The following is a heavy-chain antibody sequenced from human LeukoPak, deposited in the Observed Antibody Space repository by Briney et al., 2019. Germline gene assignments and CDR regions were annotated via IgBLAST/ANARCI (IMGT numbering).Heavy chain of an antibody. V-gene: IGHV1-46*01. D-gene: IGHD1-26*01. CDR3: ARDLRGWEDRVGYYYYGMDV. CDR2: INPSGGST. CDR1: GYTFTGYY. Sequence: ASVKVSCKASGYTFTGYYIHWVRQAPGQGLEWMGIINPSGGSTSYAQKFQGRVTMTRDTSTSTVYMELSSLRSEDTAVYYCARDLRGWEDRVGYYYYGMDVWGQGTTVTVSS. J-gene: IGHJ6*02.